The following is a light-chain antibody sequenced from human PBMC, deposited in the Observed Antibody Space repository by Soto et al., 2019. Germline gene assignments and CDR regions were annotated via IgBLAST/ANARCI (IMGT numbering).Light chain of an antibody. Sequence: IQLTQTPSSLSASVGDRVTITCRASHGISSFLAWYQQKPGKAPKLLIYAASSLQSGVPSRFSGSGFGTDFTLTITSLQPEDFATYYCQQVESYPSTFGGGTKVDFK. J-gene: IGKJ4*01. CDR3: QQVESYPST. CDR1: HGISSF. CDR2: AAS. V-gene: IGKV1-9*01.